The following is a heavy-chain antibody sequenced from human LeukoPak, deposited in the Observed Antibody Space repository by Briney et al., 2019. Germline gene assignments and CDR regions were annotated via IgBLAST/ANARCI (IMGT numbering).Heavy chain of an antibody. J-gene: IGHJ2*01. CDR1: GGSISSSSYY. V-gene: IGHV4-39*01. D-gene: IGHD4-17*01. Sequence: SETLSLTCTVSGGSISSSSYYWGWIRQPPGKGLEWIGSTYHSGSTYYNPSLKSRVTISVDTSKNQFSLKLSSVTAADTAVYYCARATTVTRADWYFDLWGRGTLVTVSS. CDR3: ARATTVTRADWYFDL. CDR2: TYHSGST.